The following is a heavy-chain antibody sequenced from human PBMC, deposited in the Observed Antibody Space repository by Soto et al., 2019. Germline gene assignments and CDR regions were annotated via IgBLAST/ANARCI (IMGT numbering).Heavy chain of an antibody. CDR1: GHSINSDYY. V-gene: IGHV4-38-2*02. CDR2: IYPGGGT. Sequence: PSETLSLTCTVAGHSINSDYYCGWIRQPPGKGLEWIGSIYPGGGTYYNPSLKSRVTISIDTSKNQFSLRLTSVTAADTAMYYCARKGYYPSGRINLFDSWGQGTLVTVS. CDR3: ARKGYYPSGRINLFDS. J-gene: IGHJ4*02. D-gene: IGHD3-10*01.